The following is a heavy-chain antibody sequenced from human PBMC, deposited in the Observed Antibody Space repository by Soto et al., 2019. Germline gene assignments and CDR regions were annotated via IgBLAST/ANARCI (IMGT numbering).Heavy chain of an antibody. CDR2: IRSSGSRT. CDR3: ARTLGVATITDPFDY. V-gene: IGHV3-64*01. Sequence: GGSLRLSCAASGFSFSTYAMNWVLQAPEKGLEYVSGIRSSGSRTYYANSVKGRFTISRDISKNSLYLQMNSLRAEDTAVYYCARTLGVATITDPFDYWGHGTTVTVSS. D-gene: IGHD5-12*01. J-gene: IGHJ4*03. CDR1: GFSFSTYA.